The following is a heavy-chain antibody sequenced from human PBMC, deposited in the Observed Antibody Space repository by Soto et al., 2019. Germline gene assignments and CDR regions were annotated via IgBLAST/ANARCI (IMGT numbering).Heavy chain of an antibody. J-gene: IGHJ3*02. V-gene: IGHV3-33*01. CDR1: GFPFSTYG. CDR3: ARDDAFGNENGFDI. D-gene: IGHD1-1*01. Sequence: GGSLRLSCAVSGFPFSTYGFHWVRQPPGKGLEWVAVMVSDGSAKYHADSVEGRFTISRDNSKDTLYLQMNSLRAEDTAVYYCARDDAFGNENGFDIWGQGTMVTVSS. CDR2: MVSDGSAK.